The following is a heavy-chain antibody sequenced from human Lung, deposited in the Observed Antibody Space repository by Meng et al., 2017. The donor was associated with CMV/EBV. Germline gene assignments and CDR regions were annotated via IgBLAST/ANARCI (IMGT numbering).Heavy chain of an antibody. CDR3: ARDPSYSSGFPDC. Sequence: AXVXVSXXASGYTFTSFDINWVRQATGQGPEWMGWMNPNSGNTGYAQKFQGRVTLTRDTSISTAYMELSSLRSEDTAVYYCARDPSYSSGFPDCWGQGTLVXVSS. V-gene: IGHV1-8*02. D-gene: IGHD6-19*01. CDR2: MNPNSGNT. CDR1: GYTFTSFD. J-gene: IGHJ4*02.